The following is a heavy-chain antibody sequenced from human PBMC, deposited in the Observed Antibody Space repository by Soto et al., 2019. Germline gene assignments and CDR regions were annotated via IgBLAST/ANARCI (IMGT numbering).Heavy chain of an antibody. CDR1: GVTLTDIW. D-gene: IGHD5-18*01. CDR3: SHGYYQYFNS. V-gene: IGHV3-15*07. J-gene: IGHJ4*02. CDR2: IKSKTDGGTA. Sequence: GGSLRLSCAVSGVTLTDIWMNWVRQAPGEGPEWVARIKSKTDGGTADYAAPVKGRFIISRDDSENTLYLQMNSLKTEDTAVYYCSHGYYQYFNSWGQGTLVTVSS.